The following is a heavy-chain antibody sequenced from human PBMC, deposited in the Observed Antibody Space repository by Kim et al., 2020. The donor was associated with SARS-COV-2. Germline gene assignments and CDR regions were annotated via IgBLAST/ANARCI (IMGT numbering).Heavy chain of an antibody. V-gene: IGHV3-72*01. D-gene: IGHD3-22*01. CDR2: TRNKANSYTT. Sequence: GGSLRLSCAASGFTFSDHYMDWVRQAPWKGLEWVGRTRNKANSYTTEYAASVKGRFTISRDDSKNSLYLQMNSLKTEDTAVYYCARGARDPYDSSGYYPYYFDYWGQGTLVTVSS. J-gene: IGHJ4*02. CDR3: ARGARDPYDSSGYYPYYFDY. CDR1: GFTFSDHY.